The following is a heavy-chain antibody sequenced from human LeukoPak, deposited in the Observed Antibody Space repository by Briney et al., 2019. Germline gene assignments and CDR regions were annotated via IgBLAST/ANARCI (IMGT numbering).Heavy chain of an antibody. V-gene: IGHV1-18*01. CDR1: GHTLTTYG. CDR2: ISGYSGKT. CDR3: ARVGPGWDY. D-gene: IGHD6-19*01. Sequence: ASVNVSCKASGHTLTTYGITWVRQAPGQGLEWMGWISGYSGKTIYAQHFQDRLTVTIDASSTTAYMELRSLRSDDTAVYYCARVGPGWDYWGQGTLVTVSS. J-gene: IGHJ4*02.